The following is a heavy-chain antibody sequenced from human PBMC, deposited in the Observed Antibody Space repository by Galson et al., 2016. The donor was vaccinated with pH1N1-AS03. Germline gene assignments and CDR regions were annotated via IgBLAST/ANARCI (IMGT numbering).Heavy chain of an antibody. J-gene: IGHJ4*02. CDR1: GGTFSTNG. CDR2: IIPMLGRG. V-gene: IGHV1-69*04. Sequence: SVKVSCKASGGTFSTNGFTWVRQAPRQGLEWMGRIIPMLGRGNYAQKFQGRVTIIADISTSTTYMELSNLTSEDTAIYYCARERDSSSSSIFVYWGQGTQVTVSS. CDR3: ARERDSSSSSIFVY. D-gene: IGHD6-6*01.